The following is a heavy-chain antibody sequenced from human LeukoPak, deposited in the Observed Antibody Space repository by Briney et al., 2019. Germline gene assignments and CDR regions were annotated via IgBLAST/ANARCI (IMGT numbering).Heavy chain of an antibody. CDR3: ARAMTPAYYFHY. D-gene: IGHD1-14*01. CDR2: IRSKAYGGTT. Sequence: GGSLRLSCTASGFTFGDYAMSWVRQAPGKGLEWVGFIRSKAYGGTTEYAASVKGRFTISRDDSKSIAYLQMNSLKTEDTAVYYCARAMTPAYYFHYWGQGTLVTVSS. J-gene: IGHJ4*02. CDR1: GFTFGDYA. V-gene: IGHV3-49*04.